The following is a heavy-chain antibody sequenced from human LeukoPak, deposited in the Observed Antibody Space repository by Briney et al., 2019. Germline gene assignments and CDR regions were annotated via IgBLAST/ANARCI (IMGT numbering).Heavy chain of an antibody. Sequence: TGGSLRLSCAASGFTFSSSAMTWVRQAPGQGLELVSSIRGRGTNTSYAEPVTDQLTIYRDNSKSTLYLQVNSLRAEDTALYYCAKEYYGGWGDDWGQGTLVTVSS. D-gene: IGHD4-23*01. J-gene: IGHJ4*02. V-gene: IGHV3-23*01. CDR1: GFTFSSSA. CDR3: AKEYYGGWGDD. CDR2: IRGRGTNT.